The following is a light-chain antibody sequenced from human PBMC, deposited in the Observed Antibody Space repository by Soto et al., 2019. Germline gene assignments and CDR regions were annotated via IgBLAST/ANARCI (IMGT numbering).Light chain of an antibody. Sequence: EIVLTQSPGTLSLSPGERATLSCRASQTVNSIYLAWYQQKPGQAPRLLIYGASSRETGIPDTFSDSGSGTDFTLTISRLEPEDFAVYYCQQYDSSPYTFGQGTKLEIK. CDR1: QTVNSIY. J-gene: IGKJ2*01. V-gene: IGKV3-20*01. CDR3: QQYDSSPYT. CDR2: GAS.